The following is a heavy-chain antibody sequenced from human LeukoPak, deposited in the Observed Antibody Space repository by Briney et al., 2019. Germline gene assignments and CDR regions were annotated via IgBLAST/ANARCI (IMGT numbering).Heavy chain of an antibody. V-gene: IGHV3-23*01. CDR2: VSASGGST. J-gene: IGHJ4*02. CDR3: AKVRYSSSYFDY. Sequence: GGSLRLSCVASGFTFSSRAMNWVRQAPGKGLEWVSTVSASGGSTYYADSVKGRFTISRDNSKNTLYLQLNSLRAEDTAVYYCAKVRYSSSYFDYWGQGTLVTVSS. D-gene: IGHD6-13*01. CDR1: GFTFSSRA.